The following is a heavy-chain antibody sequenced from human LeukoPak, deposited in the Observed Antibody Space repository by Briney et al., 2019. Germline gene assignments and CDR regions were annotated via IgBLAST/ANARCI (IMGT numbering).Heavy chain of an antibody. D-gene: IGHD2-15*01. V-gene: IGHV3-21*01. CDR2: ISSSSYYI. CDR3: ARYVVPSSLDY. J-gene: IGHJ4*02. CDR1: GFTFSSYW. Sequence: GGSLRLSCAASGFTFSSYWMTWVRQAPGKGLEWVSYISSSSYYIYYADSVKGRFTISRDNAKNSLYLQMNSLRVEDTAVYFCARYVVPSSLDYWGQGTLVTVSS.